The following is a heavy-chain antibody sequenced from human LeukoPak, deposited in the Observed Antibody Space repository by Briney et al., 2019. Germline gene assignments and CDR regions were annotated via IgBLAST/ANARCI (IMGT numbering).Heavy chain of an antibody. D-gene: IGHD6-6*01. CDR2: ISSSSSYI. CDR3: QADKYGSSTQNDY. J-gene: IGHJ4*02. CDR1: GFTFSSYS. V-gene: IGHV3-21*01. Sequence: PGGSLRLSCAASGFTFSSYSMNWVRQAPGKGLEWVSSISSSSSYIYYADSVKGRFTISRDNAKNSLYLQMNSLRAEDTAVYYCQADKYGSSTQNDYWGQGTLVTVSS.